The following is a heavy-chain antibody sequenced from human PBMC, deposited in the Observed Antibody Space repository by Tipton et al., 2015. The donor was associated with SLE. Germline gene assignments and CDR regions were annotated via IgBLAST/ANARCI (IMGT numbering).Heavy chain of an antibody. Sequence: SLRLSCAASGFSFSSNGMHWVRQAPGKGLGWVAVISYDGFNKYYGDSVKGRFTISRDNSKNTLYLQMNSLRAEDTAVYYCARGSGPVEKYFQHWGQGTLVTVSS. D-gene: IGHD6-19*01. V-gene: IGHV3-30*03. J-gene: IGHJ1*01. CDR2: ISYDGFNK. CDR3: ARGSGPVEKYFQH. CDR1: GFSFSSNG.